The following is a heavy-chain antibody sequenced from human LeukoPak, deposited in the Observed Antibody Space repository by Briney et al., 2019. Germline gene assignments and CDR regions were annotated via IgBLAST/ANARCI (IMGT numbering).Heavy chain of an antibody. CDR2: ISSSSSYI. Sequence: WGSLRLSCAASGFTFSSYSMNWVRQAPGKGLEWVSSISSSSSYIYYADSVKGRFTISRDNAKNSLYLQMNSLRAEDTAVYYCARAGRWGSRYFDYWGQGTLVTVSS. J-gene: IGHJ4*02. D-gene: IGHD7-27*01. CDR1: GFTFSSYS. CDR3: ARAGRWGSRYFDY. V-gene: IGHV3-21*01.